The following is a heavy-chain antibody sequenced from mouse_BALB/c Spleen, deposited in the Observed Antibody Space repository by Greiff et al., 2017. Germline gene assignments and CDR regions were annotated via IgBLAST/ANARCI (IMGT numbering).Heavy chain of an antibody. CDR2: IYPGDGDT. V-gene: IGHV1-87*01. Sequence: QVQLKESGAVLARPGASVKLSCKASGYTFTSYWMQWVKQRPGQGLEWIGAIYPGDGDTRYTQKFKGKATLTADTSSITAYMQLSSLASEDSAVYYCARDGNYVNWYFDVWGAGTTVTVSS. D-gene: IGHD2-1*01. CDR3: ARDGNYVNWYFDV. J-gene: IGHJ1*01. CDR1: GYTFTSYW.